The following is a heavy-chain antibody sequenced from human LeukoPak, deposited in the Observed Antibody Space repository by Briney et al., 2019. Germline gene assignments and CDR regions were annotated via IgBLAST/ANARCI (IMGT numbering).Heavy chain of an antibody. CDR3: AKGILWFGKLTSYFDY. CDR2: TYYRSKWYN. J-gene: IGHJ4*02. V-gene: IGHV6-1*01. D-gene: IGHD3-10*01. CDR1: GDSVSSNSAA. Sequence: SQTLSLTCAISGDSVSSNSAAWNWIRQSPSRGLEWLGRTYYRSKWYNDYAVSVKSRITINPDTSKNQFSLKLSSVTAADTAVYYCAKGILWFGKLTSYFDYWGQGTLVTVSS.